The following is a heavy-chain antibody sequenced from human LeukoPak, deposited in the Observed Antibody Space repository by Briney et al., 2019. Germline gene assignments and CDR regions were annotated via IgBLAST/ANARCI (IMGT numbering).Heavy chain of an antibody. D-gene: IGHD5-18*01. V-gene: IGHV4-34*01. CDR2: INHSGST. CDR1: GGSFIGYY. CDR3: ARRRGYSYGNFDY. Sequence: PSETLSLTCAVYGGSFIGYYWSWIRQPPGKGLEWIGEINHSGSTNYNPSLKSRVTISVDTSNNQFSLKLSSVTAADTAVYYCARRRGYSYGNFDYWGQGTLVTVSS. J-gene: IGHJ4*02.